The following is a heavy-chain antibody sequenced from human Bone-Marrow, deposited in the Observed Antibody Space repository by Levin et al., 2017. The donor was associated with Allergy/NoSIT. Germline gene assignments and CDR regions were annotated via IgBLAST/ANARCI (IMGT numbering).Heavy chain of an antibody. CDR3: ARASGSGWFDP. D-gene: IGHD6-19*01. CDR1: GGSVSSGSYY. V-gene: IGHV4-61*01. CDR2: IYYSGST. J-gene: IGHJ5*02. Sequence: PSQTLSLTCTVSGGSVSSGSYYWSWIRQPPGKGLEWIGYIYYSGSTNYNPSLKSRVTISVDTSKNQFSLKLSSVTAADTAVYYCARASGSGWFDPWGQGTLVTVSS.